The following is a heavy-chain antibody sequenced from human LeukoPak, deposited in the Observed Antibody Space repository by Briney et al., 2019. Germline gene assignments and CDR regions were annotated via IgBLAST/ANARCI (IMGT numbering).Heavy chain of an antibody. CDR3: AREGGDGEYVFDY. Sequence: GASVKLSCKASGYTFTGYYMHWVRQAPGQGLEWMGWINPNSGGTNYAQKFQGRVTMTRGTSISTAYMELSRLRSDDTAVYYCAREGGDGEYVFDYWGQGTLVTVSS. D-gene: IGHD4-17*01. CDR1: GYTFTGYY. CDR2: INPNSGGT. J-gene: IGHJ4*02. V-gene: IGHV1-2*02.